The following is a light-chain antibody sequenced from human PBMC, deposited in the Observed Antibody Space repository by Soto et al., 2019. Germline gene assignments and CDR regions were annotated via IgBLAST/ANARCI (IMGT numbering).Light chain of an antibody. V-gene: IGLV2-23*01. CDR1: SSDVASHNL. Sequence: QSVLTQPASVSGSPGQSITISCTGTSSDVASHNLVSWYQQHPGKAPKLIIYEDNKRPSGVSNRFSGSKSGNTASLTISGLQAEDEADYYCCSYAGRVVFGGGTKVTVL. CDR3: CSYAGRVV. CDR2: EDN. J-gene: IGLJ2*01.